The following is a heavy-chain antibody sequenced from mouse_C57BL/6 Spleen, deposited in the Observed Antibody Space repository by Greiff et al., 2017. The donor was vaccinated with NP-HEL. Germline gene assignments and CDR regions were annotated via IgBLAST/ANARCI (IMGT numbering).Heavy chain of an antibody. CDR3: TRGDYSNPFDY. Sequence: EVHLVESGEGLVKPGGSLKLSCAASGFTFSSYAMSWVRQTPEKRLEWVAYISSGGDYIYYADTLKGRFTISRDNARNTLYLQMSRLKSEDTAMYYCTRGDYSNPFDYWGQGTTLTVSS. D-gene: IGHD2-5*01. CDR2: ISSGGDYI. CDR1: GFTFSSYA. J-gene: IGHJ2*01. V-gene: IGHV5-9-1*02.